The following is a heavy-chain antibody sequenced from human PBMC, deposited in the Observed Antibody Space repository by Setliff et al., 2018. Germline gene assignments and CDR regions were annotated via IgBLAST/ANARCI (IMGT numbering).Heavy chain of an antibody. V-gene: IGHV5-51*01. J-gene: IGHJ3*02. CDR3: ASSSGSSSNDAFDI. D-gene: IGHD1-26*01. Sequence: PGESLKISCKGSGYRFSSHWIGWVRRMPGKGLEWMGIIYPGDSDTRYSPSFQGQVTISADKSISTAYLQWSSLKASDTAMYYCASSSGSSSNDAFDIWGQGTTVTVSS. CDR1: GYRFSSHW. CDR2: IYPGDSDT.